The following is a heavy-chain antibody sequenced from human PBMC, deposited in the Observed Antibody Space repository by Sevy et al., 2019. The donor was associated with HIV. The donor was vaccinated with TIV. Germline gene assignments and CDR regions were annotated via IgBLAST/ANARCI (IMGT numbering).Heavy chain of an antibody. Sequence: GGSLRLSCAVSGFTVSANYMTWVRQAPGKGLDWVAVISYDGTNKYYADSVKGRSTIFRDNSKNTLYLQMNSLRVEDTAVYYCAKEEYSSNSNSYYGMDVWGQGTTVTVSS. CDR3: AKEEYSSNSNSYYGMDV. J-gene: IGHJ6*02. CDR1: GFTVSANY. CDR2: ISYDGTNK. V-gene: IGHV3-30*18. D-gene: IGHD6-6*01.